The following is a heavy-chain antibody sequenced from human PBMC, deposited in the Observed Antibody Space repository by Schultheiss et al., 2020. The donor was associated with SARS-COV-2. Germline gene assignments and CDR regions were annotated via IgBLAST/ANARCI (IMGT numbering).Heavy chain of an antibody. V-gene: IGHV3-11*01. J-gene: IGHJ2*01. CDR3: ARASPNNWKLRCYFDL. CDR2: ISSSGSTI. D-gene: IGHD1-20*01. Sequence: GESLKISCAASGFTFSDYYMSWIRQAPGKGLEWVSYISSSGSTIYYADSVKGRFTISRDNAKNSLYLQMNSLRAEDTAVYYCARASPNNWKLRCYFDLWGRGTLVTVSS. CDR1: GFTFSDYY.